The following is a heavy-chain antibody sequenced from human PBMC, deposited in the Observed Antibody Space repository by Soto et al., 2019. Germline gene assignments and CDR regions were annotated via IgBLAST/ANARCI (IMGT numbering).Heavy chain of an antibody. V-gene: IGHV3-23*01. CDR1: GFTFSDYA. Sequence: EVLLLESGGGLVQPGGSLRLSCAASGFTFSDYAMSWVRQAPGKGLEWVSVIGGDGGATYYADSVKGRLTVSRDNSKNTLDLQMDSLRAADTAVYYCAKDSFSYNRIYDPFDIWGQGTMVTVAS. CDR2: IGGDGGAT. CDR3: AKDSFSYNRIYDPFDI. D-gene: IGHD1-1*01. J-gene: IGHJ3*02.